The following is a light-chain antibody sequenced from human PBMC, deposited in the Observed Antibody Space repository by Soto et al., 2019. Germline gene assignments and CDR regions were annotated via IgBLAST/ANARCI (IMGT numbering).Light chain of an antibody. V-gene: IGKV3-11*01. J-gene: IGKJ5*01. Sequence: EIAITQSPPTLSVSPGDRATLSCRASQSVSNYLAWYQQKPGQAPRLLVSAASNRATGIPARFSGSGSGTDFTLTISSLEPADFGVFYCQQRFDWTQITFGQGTRLEIK. CDR1: QSVSNY. CDR3: QQRFDWTQIT. CDR2: AAS.